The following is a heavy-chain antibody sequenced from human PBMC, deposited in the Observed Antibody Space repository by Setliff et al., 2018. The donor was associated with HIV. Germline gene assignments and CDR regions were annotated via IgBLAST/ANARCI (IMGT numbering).Heavy chain of an antibody. CDR2: INHTGGT. CDR3: AKAARDYYDSSGYYIGIDY. CDR1: GGSFTSYY. Sequence: PSETLFLTCAVYGGSFTSYYRTWSRQAPGKDLEWIGEINHTGGTNYNPSLNSRVTISVDRSKFQFFLRLTSVTASDTAVYYCAKAARDYYDSSGYYIGIDYWGRGTLVTVSS. J-gene: IGHJ4*02. D-gene: IGHD3-22*01. V-gene: IGHV4-34*01.